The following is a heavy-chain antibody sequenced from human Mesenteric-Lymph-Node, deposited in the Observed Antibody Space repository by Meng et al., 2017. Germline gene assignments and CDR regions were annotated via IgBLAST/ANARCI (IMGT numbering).Heavy chain of an antibody. J-gene: IGHJ5*02. CDR1: GASLRTINW. Sequence: RKGSGPGLVNPAVTLYSTAPAAGASLRTINWWTWVRQPPGNELEWIGEIYHRGITHDHPSLKSRVTISVDKSKTQFSLKHSSVTAADTAVYYCARVAAAGNEWFDPWGQGTLVTVSS. V-gene: IGHV4-4*02. CDR2: IYHRGIT. CDR3: ARVAAAGNEWFDP. D-gene: IGHD6-13*01.